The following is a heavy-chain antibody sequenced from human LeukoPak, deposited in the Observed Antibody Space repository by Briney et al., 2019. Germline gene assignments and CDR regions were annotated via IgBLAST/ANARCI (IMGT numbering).Heavy chain of an antibody. Sequence: GGSLRLSCAASGFTFSSYGMHWVRQAPGKGLEWVAVISYDGSNKYYADSVKGRFTISRDNSKNTLYLQMNSLRAEDTAVYYCAKGDTAMAPGRFDYWGQGTLVTVSS. J-gene: IGHJ4*02. CDR3: AKGDTAMAPGRFDY. CDR2: ISYDGSNK. CDR1: GFTFSSYG. V-gene: IGHV3-30*18. D-gene: IGHD5-18*01.